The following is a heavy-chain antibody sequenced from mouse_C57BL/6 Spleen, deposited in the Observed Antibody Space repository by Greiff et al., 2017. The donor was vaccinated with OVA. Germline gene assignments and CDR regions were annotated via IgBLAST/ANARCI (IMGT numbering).Heavy chain of an antibody. CDR3: ASPNSYTFYYAMDY. D-gene: IGHD1-1*01. V-gene: IGHV1-59*01. Sequence: VQLQQSGGELVRAGASVKLSFKASGFTFTSYWLHWVKQRPGQGLEWIGVVDPSDSYTNYNQKFKGKATLTVDTSSSTAYMQLSSLTSEDSAVYYCASPNSYTFYYAMDYWGQGTSVTVSS. CDR1: GFTFTSYW. J-gene: IGHJ4*01. CDR2: VDPSDSYT.